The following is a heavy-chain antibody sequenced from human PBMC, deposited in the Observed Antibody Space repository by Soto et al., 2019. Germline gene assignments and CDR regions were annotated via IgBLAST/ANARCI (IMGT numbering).Heavy chain of an antibody. CDR1: GGSISRSTYY. CDR3: ARQVPAAIRLGWFDP. J-gene: IGHJ5*02. Sequence: SETLSLTCTVSGGSISRSTYYWGWIRQPPGKGLEWIGSIYYSGSTYYRPSLKSRVTISVDTSKNQFSLKLSSVTAADTAVDYCARQVPAAIRLGWFDPWGQGTLVTVSS. CDR2: IYYSGST. V-gene: IGHV4-39*01. D-gene: IGHD2-2*02.